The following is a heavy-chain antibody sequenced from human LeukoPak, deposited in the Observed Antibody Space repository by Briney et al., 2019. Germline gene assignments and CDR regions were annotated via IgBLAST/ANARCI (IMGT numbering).Heavy chain of an antibody. V-gene: IGHV3-30*18. CDR2: ISYDGSNK. Sequence: GGSLRLSCVASGFTFRSYGMNWVRQAPGKGLEWVAVISYDGSNKYYADSVNGRFTVSRDDSKNTQYLQMDSLRAEDTAVYYCAKDYGQWLVGLAVEFFDYWGQGTLVTVSS. CDR1: GFTFRSYG. CDR3: AKDYGQWLVGLAVEFFDY. D-gene: IGHD6-19*01. J-gene: IGHJ4*02.